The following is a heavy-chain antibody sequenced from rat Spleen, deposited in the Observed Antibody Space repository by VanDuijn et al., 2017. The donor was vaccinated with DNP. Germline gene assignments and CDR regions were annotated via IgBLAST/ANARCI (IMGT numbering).Heavy chain of an antibody. V-gene: IGHV4-2*01. Sequence: EVKLVESGGGLVQPGRSLKLSCAASGFNFNDYWMGWVRQAPGKGLEWIGQINKDSNTINYTPSLKDKFTISRDNAQNTLYLQMNKLGSEDTATYYCAKGPNYGGWSDYVDYWGQGVMVTVSS. D-gene: IGHD1-11*01. CDR2: INKDSNTI. J-gene: IGHJ2*01. CDR3: AKGPNYGGWSDYVDY. CDR1: GFNFNDYW.